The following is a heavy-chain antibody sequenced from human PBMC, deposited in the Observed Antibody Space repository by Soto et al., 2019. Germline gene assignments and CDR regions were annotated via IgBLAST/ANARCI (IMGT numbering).Heavy chain of an antibody. CDR3: ARDTYYDFWSGYPNSGYYYGMDV. V-gene: IGHV1-2*04. CDR1: GYTFTGYY. CDR2: INPNSGGT. J-gene: IGHJ6*02. Sequence: ASVKVSCKASGYTFTGYYMHWVLQAPGQGLEWMGWINPNSGGTNYAQKFQGWVTMTRDTSISTAYMELSRLRSDDTAVYYCARDTYYDFWSGYPNSGYYYGMDVWGQGTTVTVSS. D-gene: IGHD3-3*01.